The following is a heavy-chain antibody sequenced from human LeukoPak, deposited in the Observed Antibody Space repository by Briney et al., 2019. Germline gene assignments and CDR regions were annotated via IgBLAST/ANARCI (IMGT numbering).Heavy chain of an antibody. CDR3: AKDGWREGTGNFDY. D-gene: IGHD2-8*02. CDR2: ITGSGGKT. J-gene: IGHJ4*02. V-gene: IGHV3-23*01. Sequence: GGSLRLSCAASGFTFSSYAMDWVRQAPGKGLEWVSGITGSGGKTFYADSVKGRFTIPRDNSKNTLYLQMNSLKAEDTAIYYCAKDGWREGTGNFDYWGQGTLVTVSS. CDR1: GFTFSSYA.